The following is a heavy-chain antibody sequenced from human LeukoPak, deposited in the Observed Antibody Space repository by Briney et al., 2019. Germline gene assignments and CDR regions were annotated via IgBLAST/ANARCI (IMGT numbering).Heavy chain of an antibody. CDR3: ARGRQDVTMIVVVMTAVSYYLDV. V-gene: IGHV4-34*01. CDR2: MNPSGST. Sequence: SETLSLTCAVYGGSFSGYYWTWIRHTPEKGLEWIGEMNPSGSTNYNPSLKNRVTISVDTSKNQFSLKLSSVTAADTAVYYCARGRQDVTMIVVVMTAVSYYLDVWGKGTTVTVS. J-gene: IGHJ6*03. D-gene: IGHD3-22*01. CDR1: GGSFSGYY.